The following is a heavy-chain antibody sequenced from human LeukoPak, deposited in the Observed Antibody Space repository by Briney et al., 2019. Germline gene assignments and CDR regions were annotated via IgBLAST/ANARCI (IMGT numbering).Heavy chain of an antibody. V-gene: IGHV3-23*01. D-gene: IGHD6-19*01. Sequence: GGSLRLSCAASGFTFSSYAMSWVRQAPGKGLEWVSAISGSGGSTYYADSVKGRFTISRDNSKNTLYLQMNSLRAEDTAVYYCAKGHNLAVAGPLDYWGQGTLVTVSS. CDR1: GFTFSSYA. CDR3: AKGHNLAVAGPLDY. CDR2: ISGSGGST. J-gene: IGHJ4*02.